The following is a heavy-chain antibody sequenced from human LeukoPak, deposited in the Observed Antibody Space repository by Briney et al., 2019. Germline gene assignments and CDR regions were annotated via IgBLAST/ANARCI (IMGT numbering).Heavy chain of an antibody. Sequence: SVKVSCKASGGTFSSYAISWVRQAPGQGLEWMGRIIPILGIANYAQKFQGRVTVTADKSTSTAYMELSSLRSEDTAVYYCASEVVTMADYWGQGTLVTVSS. CDR1: GGTFSSYA. D-gene: IGHD4/OR15-4a*01. V-gene: IGHV1-69*04. CDR3: ASEVVTMADY. CDR2: IIPILGIA. J-gene: IGHJ4*02.